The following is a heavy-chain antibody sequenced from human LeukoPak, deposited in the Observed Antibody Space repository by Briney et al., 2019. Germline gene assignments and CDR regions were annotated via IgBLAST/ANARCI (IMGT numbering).Heavy chain of an antibody. D-gene: IGHD5-18*01. CDR1: GYTFTAYY. Sequence: ASVKVSCKASGYTFTAYYMHWVRQAPGQGLEWMGWISPNSGDTNYAQKFQGRVTMTRDTSISTAYMELSRLRSDDTAVYYCAKDRGYSYGSVDYWGQGTLVTVSS. CDR2: ISPNSGDT. CDR3: AKDRGYSYGSVDY. V-gene: IGHV1-2*02. J-gene: IGHJ4*02.